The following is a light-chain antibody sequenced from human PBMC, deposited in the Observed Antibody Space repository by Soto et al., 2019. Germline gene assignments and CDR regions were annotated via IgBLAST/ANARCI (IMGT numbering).Light chain of an antibody. CDR3: AARDDSMNAVI. CDR2: RNK. CDR1: SSNIGSHS. Sequence: QSVLTQPPSASGTPGQSVTISCSGSSSNIGSHSVDWYQQLPGTAPTLLSFRNKQRPSGVPDRFSGSKSGTSASLAISGLRSEDEADYYCAARDDSMNAVIFGGGTKVTVL. J-gene: IGLJ2*01. V-gene: IGLV1-44*01.